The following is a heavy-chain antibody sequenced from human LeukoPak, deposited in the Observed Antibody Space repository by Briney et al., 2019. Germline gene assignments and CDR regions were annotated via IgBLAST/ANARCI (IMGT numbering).Heavy chain of an antibody. V-gene: IGHV3-48*02. J-gene: IGHJ4*02. D-gene: IGHD5-12*01. CDR2: ISFSSDTI. CDR1: GFTFSAYS. Sequence: GGSLRLSCAASGFTFSAYSMNWVRQAPGKGLEWVSYISFSSDTIYYADFVKGRFTISRDNAKNSLYLQMNSLRDEDTAVYYCAREGYDPLDYWGQGTLVTVSS. CDR3: AREGYDPLDY.